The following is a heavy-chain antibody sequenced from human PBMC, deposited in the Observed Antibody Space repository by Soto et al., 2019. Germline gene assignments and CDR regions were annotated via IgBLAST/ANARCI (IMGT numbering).Heavy chain of an antibody. CDR1: GGSINSYY. Sequence: SETLSLTCTVSGGSINSYYWSCIRQPPGKGLEWIGYIYYSGSTNYNPSLKNRVTISVDTSKNQFSLKLRSVTAADTAVYYCARGQWLRPISIWGQPTTDFDCWGQGTLVTVSS. D-gene: IGHD5-12*01. CDR2: IYYSGST. V-gene: IGHV4-59*01. J-gene: IGHJ4*02. CDR3: ARGQWLRPISIWGQPTTDFDC.